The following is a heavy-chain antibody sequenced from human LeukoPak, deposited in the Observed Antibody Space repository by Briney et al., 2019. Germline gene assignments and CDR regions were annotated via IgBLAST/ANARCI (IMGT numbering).Heavy chain of an antibody. CDR1: GFTFSNAW. V-gene: IGHV3-15*01. CDR3: TTDQGGYGGDYYYGMDV. D-gene: IGHD5-12*01. J-gene: IGHJ6*02. CDR2: IKSKTDGGKT. Sequence: GGSLRLSCAASGFTFSNAWMSWVRQAPGKGLDWVGRIKSKTDGGKTDYAAPVKGRFTISRDDSKNTLYLQMNSLKTEDTAVYYCTTDQGGYGGDYYYGMDVWGQGTTVTVSS.